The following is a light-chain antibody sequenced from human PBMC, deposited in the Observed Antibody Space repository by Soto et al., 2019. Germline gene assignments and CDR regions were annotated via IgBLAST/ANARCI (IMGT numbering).Light chain of an antibody. CDR1: SGHTTFI. CDR2: LEGSGTY. CDR3: ETWDSNSWV. V-gene: IGLV4-60*02. Sequence: QSVLTQSSSASASLGSSVKLTCTLDSGHTTFIIAWHQRQPGKAPQFLMKLEGSGTYNKGSGVPDRFSGSSSGADRYLTISIVQFEDEADYYCETWDSNSWVFGGGTKVTVL. J-gene: IGLJ3*02.